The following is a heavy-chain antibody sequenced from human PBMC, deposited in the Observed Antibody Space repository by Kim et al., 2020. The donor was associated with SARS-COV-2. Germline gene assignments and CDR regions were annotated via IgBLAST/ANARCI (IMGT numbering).Heavy chain of an antibody. D-gene: IGHD6-19*01. CDR3: ACGYSSGWYGY. Sequence: GGSLRLSCAASGFTVSSNYMSWVRQAPGKGLEWVSVIYSGGSTYYADSVKGRFTISRDNSKNTLYLQMNSLGAEDTAVYYCACGYSSGWYGYWGQGTLVTVSS. V-gene: IGHV3-53*01. J-gene: IGHJ4*02. CDR1: GFTVSSNY. CDR2: IYSGGST.